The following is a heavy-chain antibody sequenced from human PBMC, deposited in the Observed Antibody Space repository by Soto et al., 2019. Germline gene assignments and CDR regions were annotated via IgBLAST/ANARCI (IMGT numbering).Heavy chain of an antibody. CDR3: AKGGVDYGAYNAYYFDY. CDR1: GFTFSSYA. CDR2: ISGSGGST. V-gene: IGHV3-23*01. Sequence: EVQLLESGGGLVQPGGSLRLSCAASGFTFSSYAMSWVRQAPGKGLEWVSAISGSGGSTYYADSVKGRFTISRDNSKNPLYLQMNSLRAEDTAVYYCAKGGVDYGAYNAYYFDYWGQGTLVTVSS. J-gene: IGHJ4*02. D-gene: IGHD4-17*01.